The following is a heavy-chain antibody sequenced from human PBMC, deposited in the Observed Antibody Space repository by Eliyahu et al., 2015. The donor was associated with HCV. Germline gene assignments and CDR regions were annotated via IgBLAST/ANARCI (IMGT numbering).Heavy chain of an antibody. Sequence: EAQLVDSGGALVQXGGSLXLXCAXXGVNLDXXAIHWVRQTPGRGLEWVSGFFWKSGSAGYADSVKGRFTMSRDNAKNSLYLQMNSLRTDDTALYYCTKDLTPGGADVWGKGTTVTVSA. CDR1: GVNLDXXA. D-gene: IGHD3-10*01. CDR2: FFWKSGSA. CDR3: TKDLTPGGADV. J-gene: IGHJ6*04. V-gene: IGHV3-9*01.